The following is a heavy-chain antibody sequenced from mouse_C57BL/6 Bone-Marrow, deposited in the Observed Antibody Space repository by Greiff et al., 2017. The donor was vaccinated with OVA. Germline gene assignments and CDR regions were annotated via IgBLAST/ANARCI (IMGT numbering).Heavy chain of an antibody. J-gene: IGHJ1*03. CDR2: INPGSGGT. V-gene: IGHV1-54*01. CDR3: ARGGGYDGP. Sequence: QVQLKQSGAELVRPGTSVKVSCKASGYAFTNYLIEWVKQRPGQGLEWIGVINPGSGGTNYNEKFKGKATLTADKSSSTAYMQLSSLTSEDSAFYFCARGGGYDGPWGTGTTVTVSS. D-gene: IGHD2-2*01. CDR1: GYAFTNYL.